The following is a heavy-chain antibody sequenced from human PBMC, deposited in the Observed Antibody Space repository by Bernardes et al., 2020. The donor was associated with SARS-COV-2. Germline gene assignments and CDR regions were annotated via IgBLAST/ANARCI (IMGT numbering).Heavy chain of an antibody. J-gene: IGHJ3*02. CDR2: ISYDGSNK. D-gene: IGHD6-19*01. CDR1: GFTFSSYA. V-gene: IGHV3-30-3*01. CDR3: AREGAGTDAFDI. Sequence: GGSLRLSCAASGFTFSSYAMHWVRQAPGKGLEWVAVISYDGSNKYYADSVKGRFTISRDNSKNTLYLQMNSLGAKDTAVYYCAREGAGTDAFDIWGQGTMVTVSS.